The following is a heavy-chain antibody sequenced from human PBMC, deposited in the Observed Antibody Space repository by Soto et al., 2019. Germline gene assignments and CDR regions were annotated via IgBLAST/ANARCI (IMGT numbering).Heavy chain of an antibody. CDR1: GYDFTAYD. CDR2: MNPINGAA. CDR3: GRGPSPRGPAGGTPYYYAMDV. Sequence: GASVKVSCKASGYDFTAYDINWVRQASGQGLEWMGWMNPINGAAGSARRCQGRISMTRNTATGTAYLELTSLRSDDSAVYYCGRGPSPRGPAGGTPYYYAMDVWGQGTTVTVSS. D-gene: IGHD6-13*01. J-gene: IGHJ6*02. V-gene: IGHV1-8*02.